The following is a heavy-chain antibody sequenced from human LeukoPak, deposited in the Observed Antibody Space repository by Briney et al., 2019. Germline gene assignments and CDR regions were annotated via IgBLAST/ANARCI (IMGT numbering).Heavy chain of an antibody. CDR1: GFSLNTTGVG. CDR2: IYWDADK. Sequence: ESGPTLVNPTQTLTLTCTFSGFSLNTTGVGVGWICQPPGKALEWLALIYWDADKRYSPSLKSRLTVTKDTSKNQVVLTMTNMDLVDTATYYCARVGFCSSTSCYSGAYYFDYWGQGTLVTVSS. V-gene: IGHV2-5*02. CDR3: ARVGFCSSTSCYSGAYYFDY. D-gene: IGHD2-2*02. J-gene: IGHJ4*02.